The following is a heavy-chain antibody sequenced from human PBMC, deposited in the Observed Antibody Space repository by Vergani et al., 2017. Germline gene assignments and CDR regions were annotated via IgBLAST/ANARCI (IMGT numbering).Heavy chain of an antibody. J-gene: IGHJ3*02. Sequence: QVQLVESGGGVVQPGRSLRLSCAASGFTFSSYGMHWVRQAPGXGLEWVAVIWYDGSNKYYADSVKGRFTISRDNSKNTLYLQMNSLRAEDTAVYYCARDRGITMIVVVNGVDAFDIWGQGTMVTVSS. D-gene: IGHD3-22*01. CDR2: IWYDGSNK. CDR3: ARDRGITMIVVVNGVDAFDI. CDR1: GFTFSSYG. V-gene: IGHV3-33*01.